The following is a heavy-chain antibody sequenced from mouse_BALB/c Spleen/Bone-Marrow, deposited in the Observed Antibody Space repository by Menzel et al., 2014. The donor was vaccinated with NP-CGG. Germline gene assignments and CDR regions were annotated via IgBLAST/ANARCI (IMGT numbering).Heavy chain of an antibody. V-gene: IGHV5-17*02. CDR2: INSDSRTI. D-gene: IGHD2-2*01. CDR3: TRPYGYSYAMDY. J-gene: IGHJ4*01. CDR1: GLTFSSFG. Sequence: EVQGVESGGGLVQPGGSRKLSCVVSGLTFSSFGMHWVRQVPEKGLEWVAYINSDSRTICYADTVKGRFTISRDNPKNTLFLQMTSLRSEDTAIYYCTRPYGYSYAMDYWGQGTSVTVSS.